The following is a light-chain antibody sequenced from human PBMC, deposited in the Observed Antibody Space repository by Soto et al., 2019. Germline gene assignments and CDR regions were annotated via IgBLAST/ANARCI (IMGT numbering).Light chain of an antibody. CDR1: SSDVGGYNY. CDR2: EVS. V-gene: IGLV2-8*01. J-gene: IGLJ1*01. CDR3: SSYAGSNNYV. Sequence: QSALTQPPSASGSPGQSVTISCTGTSSDVGGYNYVSRYQQHPGKAPKLMIYEVSKRPSGVPDRFSGSKSGNTASLTVSGLQAEDEAEYYCSSYAGSNNYVYGTGTKLTVL.